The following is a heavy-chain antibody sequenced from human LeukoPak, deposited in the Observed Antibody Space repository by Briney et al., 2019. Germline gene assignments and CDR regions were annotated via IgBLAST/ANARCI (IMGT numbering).Heavy chain of an antibody. V-gene: IGHV3-9*03. CDR2: ISWNSGSI. CDR1: GFTFDDYA. Sequence: GRSLRLSCAASGFTFDDYAMHWVRHAPGKGLEWVSGISWNSGSIVYADSVKGRFTISRDNAKNSLYLQMNSLRAEDMALYYCAKDGGRYDFGVLKYFRHWGQGTLVTVSS. J-gene: IGHJ1*01. CDR3: AKDGGRYDFGVLKYFRH. D-gene: IGHD3-3*01.